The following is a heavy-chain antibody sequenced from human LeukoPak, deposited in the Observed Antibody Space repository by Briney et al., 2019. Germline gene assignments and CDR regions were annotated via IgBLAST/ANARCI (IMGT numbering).Heavy chain of an antibody. J-gene: IGHJ4*02. Sequence: PSETLSLTCTVSGGSISSSSYYWGWVRQPPGKGLEWIGSIYYSGTTYYNPSLKSRVTISVDTSKNQFSLKVSSVTAADTAVYYCARLGWWDSWGQGTLVTVSS. CDR3: ARLGWWDS. D-gene: IGHD2-15*01. V-gene: IGHV4-39*01. CDR2: IYYSGTT. CDR1: GGSISSSSYY.